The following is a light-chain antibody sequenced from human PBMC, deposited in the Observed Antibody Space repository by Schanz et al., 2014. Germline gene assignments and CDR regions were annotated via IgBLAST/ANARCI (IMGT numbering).Light chain of an antibody. CDR3: TSYTSVSTWV. V-gene: IGLV1-40*01. J-gene: IGLJ3*02. CDR1: SSNIGAGYD. CDR2: GNN. Sequence: QSVLTQPPSVSGAPGQRVTISCTGSSSNIGAGYDVHWYRQLPGTAPKLLIYGNNNRPSGVPDRFSGSKSGTSASLAITGLQAEDEADYYCTSYTSVSTWVFGGGTKLTVL.